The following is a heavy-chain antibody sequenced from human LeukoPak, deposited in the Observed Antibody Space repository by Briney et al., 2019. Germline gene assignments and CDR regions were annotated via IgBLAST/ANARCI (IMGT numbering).Heavy chain of an antibody. J-gene: IGHJ4*02. Sequence: GGSLRLSCAASAFIFGNYWMHWVRQVRGKGLVWVARINPNGKITTYTDSVKGRFTISRDNAKNTLYLQMNSLSAEDTAVYYCARDFAGDRDYWGQGTLVTVSS. D-gene: IGHD4-17*01. V-gene: IGHV3-74*01. CDR2: INPNGKIT. CDR1: AFIFGNYW. CDR3: ARDFAGDRDY.